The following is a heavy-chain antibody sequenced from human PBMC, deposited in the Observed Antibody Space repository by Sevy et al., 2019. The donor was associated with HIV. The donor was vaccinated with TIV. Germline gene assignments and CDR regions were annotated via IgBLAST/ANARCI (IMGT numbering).Heavy chain of an antibody. D-gene: IGHD1-26*01. Sequence: ASVKVSCKASGYTFTSYGISWVRQAPGQGLEWMGWISAYNGNTNYAQKLQGRVTMTTDTSTSTAYMELRSLRSDDTAVYYCASDRLGGSYFPSADYWGQGTLVTVSS. CDR2: ISAYNGNT. V-gene: IGHV1-18*01. CDR3: ASDRLGGSYFPSADY. J-gene: IGHJ4*02. CDR1: GYTFTSYG.